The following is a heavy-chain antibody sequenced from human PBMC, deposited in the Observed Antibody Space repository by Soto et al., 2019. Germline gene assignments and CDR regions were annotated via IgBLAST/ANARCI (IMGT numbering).Heavy chain of an antibody. CDR1: GYTFTSYY. CDR3: ARTGDYYDSSGYYYLPDY. J-gene: IGHJ4*02. D-gene: IGHD3-22*01. Sequence: ASVKVSCKASGYTFTSYYMHWVRQAPGQGLEWMGIINPSGGSTSYAQKFQGRVTMTRDTSTSTVYMELSSLRSEGTAVYYCARTGDYYDSSGYYYLPDYWGQRTLVTVSS. CDR2: INPSGGST. V-gene: IGHV1-46*01.